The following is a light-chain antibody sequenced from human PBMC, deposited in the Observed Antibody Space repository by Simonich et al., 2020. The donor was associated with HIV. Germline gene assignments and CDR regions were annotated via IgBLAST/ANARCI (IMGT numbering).Light chain of an antibody. Sequence: SYELTQPSSVSVSPGQTARITCSGDVLARKYTRWFSQKPGQAPGLVIYKDSERPSGIPERFSGSTSGTTVTLTISGAQLEDEADYYCYSAADNNRVVFGGGTKLTVL. CDR2: KDS. CDR3: YSAADNNRVV. V-gene: IGLV3-27*01. CDR1: VLARKY. J-gene: IGLJ2*01.